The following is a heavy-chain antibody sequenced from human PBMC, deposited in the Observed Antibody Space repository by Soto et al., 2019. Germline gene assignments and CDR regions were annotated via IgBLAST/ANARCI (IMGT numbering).Heavy chain of an antibody. Sequence: QEQLVQSGAEVKKPGAPVKVSCKACGYTFSNYNINWVRHASGQGVEWMGWLNHDSGNTGYVEKFQGRVTMTRNSSISTAYMELSGLRSEDTAVYYCAREAASDPSFYYHYMDVWGKGTTVTVSS. D-gene: IGHD3-10*01. J-gene: IGHJ6*03. CDR2: LNHDSGNT. CDR1: GYTFSNYN. V-gene: IGHV1-8*01. CDR3: AREAASDPSFYYHYMDV.